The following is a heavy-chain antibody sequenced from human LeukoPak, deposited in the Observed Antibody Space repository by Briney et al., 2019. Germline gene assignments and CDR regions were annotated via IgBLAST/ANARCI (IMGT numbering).Heavy chain of an antibody. Sequence: PGGSLRLSCTASGFTFSTYAMNWVRQAPGKGPEWVSVIIGNAADKAYADSVKGRFTISRDNSKNTLYLQMNSLTVEDTAVYYCVKDRVPDGRYSVDYWGQGTLVTVSS. CDR1: GFTFSTYA. CDR3: VKDRVPDGRYSVDY. J-gene: IGHJ4*02. D-gene: IGHD3-16*02. CDR2: IIGNAADK. V-gene: IGHV3-23*01.